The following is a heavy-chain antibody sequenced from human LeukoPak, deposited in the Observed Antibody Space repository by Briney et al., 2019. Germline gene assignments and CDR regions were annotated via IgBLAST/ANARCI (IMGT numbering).Heavy chain of an antibody. CDR1: GFTFTDYY. CDR2: ISSSYSHT. CDR3: GKGYSGSYFSDVDY. J-gene: IGHJ4*02. Sequence: GGSLRLSCAASGFTFTDYYMTWIRQAPGKGLEWVSYISSSYSHTNYADSVKGRFTISRDTTQNTLYLQMNSLRPDDTAVYFCGKGYSGSYFSDVDYWGQGTLVTVSS. D-gene: IGHD1-26*01. V-gene: IGHV3-11*06.